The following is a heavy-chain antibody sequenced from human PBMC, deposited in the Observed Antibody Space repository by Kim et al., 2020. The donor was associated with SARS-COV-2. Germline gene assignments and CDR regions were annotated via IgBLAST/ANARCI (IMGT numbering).Heavy chain of an antibody. CDR3: ARELEIWTMAILIGVPTYDSGLDV. CDR2: ISRTSGSI. Sequence: GGSLRLSCAGFGFNFNDYGINWVRQAPGKGLEWISYISRTSGSIYYADSVKGRFTIARDKAEKSVFLQMNSLRDDDTAVYYCARELEIWTMAILIGVPTYDSGLDVWGQGTTVTVSS. D-gene: IGHD2-2*02. J-gene: IGHJ6*02. V-gene: IGHV3-48*02. CDR1: GFNFNDYG.